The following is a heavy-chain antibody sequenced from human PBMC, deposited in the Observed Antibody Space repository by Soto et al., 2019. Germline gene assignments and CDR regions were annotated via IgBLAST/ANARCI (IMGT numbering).Heavy chain of an antibody. V-gene: IGHV4-39*01. J-gene: IGHJ4*02. CDR1: GGSISNYY. D-gene: IGHD1-26*01. Sequence: SETLSLTWTVSGGSISNYYWSWIRQPPGKGLEWIGSIYYSGSTYYNPSLKSRVTISVDTSKNQFSLKLSSVTAADTAVYYCARLPSGSYFDYWGQGTLVTVSS. CDR3: ARLPSGSYFDY. CDR2: IYYSGST.